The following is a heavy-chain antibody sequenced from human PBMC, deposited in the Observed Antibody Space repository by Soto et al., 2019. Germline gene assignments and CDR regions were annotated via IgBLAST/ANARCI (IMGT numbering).Heavy chain of an antibody. V-gene: IGHV1-2*04. J-gene: IGHJ3*02. D-gene: IGHD6-6*01. CDR2: INPNSGVT. CDR3: ARETWKYSSSSGNAFDI. CDR1: GYTFTGYY. Sequence: ASVKVSCKASGYTFTGYYMHWVRQAPGQGLEWMGWINPNSGVTNYAQKFQGWVTMTRDTSISTAYMELSRLRSDDTAVYYCARETWKYSSSSGNAFDIWGQGTMVTVSS.